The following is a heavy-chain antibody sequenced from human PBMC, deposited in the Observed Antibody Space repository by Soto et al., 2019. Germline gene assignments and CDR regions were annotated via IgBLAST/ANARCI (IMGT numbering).Heavy chain of an antibody. Sequence: SGGSLRLSCVASGFPFNSYAMSWVRQTPGKGLEWVSGISGSGGRTYYADSVKGRFTISRDNSNNTLSLQMHILRVEDTAVYFCAKGGYYSLFDIWGQGTMVTVSS. D-gene: IGHD3-16*01. CDR3: AKGGYYSLFDI. CDR2: ISGSGGRT. V-gene: IGHV3-23*01. J-gene: IGHJ3*02. CDR1: GFPFNSYA.